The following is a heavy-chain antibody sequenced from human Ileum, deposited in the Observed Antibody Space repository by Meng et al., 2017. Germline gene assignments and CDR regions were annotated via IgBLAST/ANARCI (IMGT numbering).Heavy chain of an antibody. D-gene: IGHD3-10*01. CDR3: AREGMVRGVPRFDY. V-gene: IGHV1-69*06. CDR1: GGTFSSYA. J-gene: IGHJ4*02. Sequence: QVELGSFVAEGKKPGSSVKVSCKASGGTFSSYAISWVPQAPGQGLEWMGGIIPIFGTANYAQKFQGRVTITADKSTSTAYMELSSLRSEDTAVYYCAREGMVRGVPRFDYWGQGTLVTVSS. CDR2: IIPIFGTA.